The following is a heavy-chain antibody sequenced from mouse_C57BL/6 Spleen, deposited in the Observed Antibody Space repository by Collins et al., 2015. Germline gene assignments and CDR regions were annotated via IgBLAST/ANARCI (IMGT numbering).Heavy chain of an antibody. V-gene: IGHV1-26*01. CDR3: ARLNYGSSPWFAY. D-gene: IGHD1-1*01. CDR2: INPNNGIT. J-gene: IGHJ3*01. Sequence: EVQLQQSGPELVKPGASVKISCKASGYTFTDYYMNWVKQSHGKSLEWIGNINPNNGITSYNQKFKGKATLTVDKSSSTAYMELRSLTSEDSAVYYCARLNYGSSPWFAYWGQGTLVTVSA. CDR1: GYTFTDYY.